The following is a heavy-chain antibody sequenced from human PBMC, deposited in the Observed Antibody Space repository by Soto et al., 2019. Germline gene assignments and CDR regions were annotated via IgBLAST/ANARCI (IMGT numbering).Heavy chain of an antibody. CDR1: GGSFSGYY. CDR2: INHRRST. D-gene: IGHD6-19*01. CDR3: ARDLMTYSSGWYAPFGWFDP. V-gene: IGHV4-34*01. Sequence: SETLSLTCAVYGGSFSGYYWTWIRQPPGKGLEWIGEINHRRSTSYNPSLKRRVTMSIDTSKNQFSLHLSRLRSDDTAVYYCARDLMTYSSGWYAPFGWFDPWGQGTLVTVSS. J-gene: IGHJ5*02.